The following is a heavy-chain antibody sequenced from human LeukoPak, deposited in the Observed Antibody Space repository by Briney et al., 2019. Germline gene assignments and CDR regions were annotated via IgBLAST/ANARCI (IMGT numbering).Heavy chain of an antibody. CDR2: ISAYNGNT. V-gene: IGHV1-18*01. CDR3: ARAVLWFGELSDFDY. D-gene: IGHD3-10*01. CDR1: GYTFTCYG. Sequence: ASVKVSCKASGYTFTCYGISWVRQAPGQGLEWMGWISAYNGNTNYAQKLQGRVTMTTDTSTSTAYMELRSLRSDDTAVYYCARAVLWFGELSDFDYWGQGTLVTVSS. J-gene: IGHJ4*02.